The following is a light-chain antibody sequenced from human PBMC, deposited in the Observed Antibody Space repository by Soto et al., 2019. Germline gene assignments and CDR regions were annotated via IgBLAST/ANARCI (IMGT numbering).Light chain of an antibody. J-gene: IGLJ1*01. CDR2: GNS. Sequence: QSVLTQPPSVSGAPGQRVTISCTGSSSNIGAGYDVHWYQQLPGTAPKLLIYGNSNRPSGVPDRFAGSKSCTSASLAITGLQAEDEADYYCQSYDSSLSAPVFGTGTKVTVL. CDR1: SSNIGAGYD. V-gene: IGLV1-40*01. CDR3: QSYDSSLSAPV.